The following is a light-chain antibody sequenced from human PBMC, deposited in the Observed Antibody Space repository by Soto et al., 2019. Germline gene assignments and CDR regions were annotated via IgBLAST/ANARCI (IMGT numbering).Light chain of an antibody. CDR1: RSVDSH. J-gene: IGKJ2*01. V-gene: IGKV3-11*01. CDR3: QQYNSYSL. CDR2: EAS. Sequence: EVVLTQSPATLSLSPGETATLSCRASRSVDSHLAWYQHKPGQAPRLLIFEASTRATGVPARFSGSGSGTHFTPTINSLEPEDFATYYCQQYNSYSLFGQGTKLEIK.